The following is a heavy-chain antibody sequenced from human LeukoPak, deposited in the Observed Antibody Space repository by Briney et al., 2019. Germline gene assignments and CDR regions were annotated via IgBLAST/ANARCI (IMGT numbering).Heavy chain of an antibody. CDR2: ISSSSSYI. V-gene: IGHV3-21*01. CDR3: ARDLKKGYCSGGSCYSGPGFDY. CDR1: GFTFSSYS. Sequence: GGSLRLSCAASGFTFSSYSMNWVRQAPGKGLEWVSSISSSSSYIYYADSVKGRFTISRDNAKNSLYLQMNSLRAEDTAVYYCARDLKKGYCSGGSCYSGPGFDYWGQGTLVTVSS. J-gene: IGHJ4*02. D-gene: IGHD2-15*01.